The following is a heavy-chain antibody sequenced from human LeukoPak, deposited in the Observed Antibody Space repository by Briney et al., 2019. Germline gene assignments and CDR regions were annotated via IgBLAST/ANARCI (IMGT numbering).Heavy chain of an antibody. Sequence: GGSLRLSCAASGFTFSRYAMHWVRQAPGKGLEWVAVISYDGSNKYYADSVKGRFTISRDNSKNTLYLQMNSLRAEDTAVYYCARTNILTGYYYYGMDVWGQGTTVTVSS. CDR2: ISYDGSNK. V-gene: IGHV3-30*04. CDR1: GFTFSRYA. J-gene: IGHJ6*02. D-gene: IGHD3-9*01. CDR3: ARTNILTGYYYYGMDV.